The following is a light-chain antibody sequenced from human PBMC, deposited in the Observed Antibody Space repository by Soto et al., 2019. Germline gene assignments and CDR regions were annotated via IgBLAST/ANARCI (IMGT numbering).Light chain of an antibody. CDR2: GAS. CDR1: QSVSSTY. Sequence: EIVLTQSPGTLPLSPGERATLSCRASQSVSSTYLAWYQQTPGQAPRLLIYGASSRASGIPDRFSGSGSGTDFTLTISRLDPEDFAVYYCQQYGRSSLTFGPGTKVDIK. J-gene: IGKJ3*01. V-gene: IGKV3-20*01. CDR3: QQYGRSSLT.